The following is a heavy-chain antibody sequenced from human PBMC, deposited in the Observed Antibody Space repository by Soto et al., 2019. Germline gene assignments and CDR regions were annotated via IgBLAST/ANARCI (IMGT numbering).Heavy chain of an antibody. Sequence: QRQLQETGPGLVKPSETLSLTCTVSGASIKSRNYFWGWLLQPPGNGLEFVGSIHSSGGTYYNPSLKSRVTVSVDLSNSHFSLSLKSLTATDTAVYYGGRLAEAATGHTDFDFWGQGTLVTVSS. D-gene: IGHD2-15*01. CDR3: GRLAEAATGHTDFDF. CDR1: GASIKSRNYF. V-gene: IGHV4-39*02. CDR2: IHSSGGT. J-gene: IGHJ4*02.